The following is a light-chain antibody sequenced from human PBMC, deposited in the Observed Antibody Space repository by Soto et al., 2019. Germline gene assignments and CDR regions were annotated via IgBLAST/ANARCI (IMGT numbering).Light chain of an antibody. J-gene: IGKJ2*02. Sequence: EIVLTQSPATLSLSPGERATLSCRASQSVSSYLAWYQQNPGQAPRLLIHDASNRATGIPARFSGSGSGTDFTLTISSLEPEDFALYCCHQRSSWPRGTFGQGKKLEIK. CDR2: DAS. CDR3: HQRSSWPRGT. CDR1: QSVSSY. V-gene: IGKV3-11*01.